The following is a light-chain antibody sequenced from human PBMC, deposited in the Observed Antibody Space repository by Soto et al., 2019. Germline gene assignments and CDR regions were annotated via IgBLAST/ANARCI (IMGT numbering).Light chain of an antibody. CDR2: SHN. Sequence: HSVLPQTPSVSGTPGQTVTISCSGSSSNIGRNYVYWYQQRPGAAPKLLMYSHNIRPSGVPDRFSASTSGTSASLVISGLRSEDEADYHCATWDDDVSGVVFGGGTKLTVL. J-gene: IGLJ2*01. V-gene: IGLV1-47*02. CDR1: SSNIGRNY. CDR3: ATWDDDVSGVV.